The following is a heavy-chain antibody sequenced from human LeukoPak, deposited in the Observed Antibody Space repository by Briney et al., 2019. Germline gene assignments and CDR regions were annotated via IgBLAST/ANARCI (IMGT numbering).Heavy chain of an antibody. CDR1: GGSFSRPF. Sequence: SETLSLTCAVSGGSFSRPFWSWIRETPGKGLEWIGEIDHSGRTDYNPSLEGRVTLSVDTSKNQFSLRLTSVTAADTAVYFCARAERRINLARGVFGSHFDSWGQGTLVSVPS. CDR2: IDHSGRT. CDR3: ARAERRINLARGVFGSHFDS. V-gene: IGHV4-34*01. J-gene: IGHJ5*01. D-gene: IGHD3-10*01.